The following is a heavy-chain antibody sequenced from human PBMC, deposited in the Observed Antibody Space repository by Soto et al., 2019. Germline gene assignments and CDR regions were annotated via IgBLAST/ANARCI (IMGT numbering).Heavy chain of an antibody. CDR1: GASISSYY. J-gene: IGHJ4*02. CDR3: ARESSGSSWYSY. V-gene: IGHV4-59*01. Sequence: QVQLQESGPGLVKPSETLSLTCAVSGASISSYYWSWIRQPPGKGLEWIGYIYYSGSTNYNPSLKSRVTISVDTSKNQFSLKLSSVTAADTAVYYCARESSGSSWYSYWGQGTLVTVSS. D-gene: IGHD6-13*01. CDR2: IYYSGST.